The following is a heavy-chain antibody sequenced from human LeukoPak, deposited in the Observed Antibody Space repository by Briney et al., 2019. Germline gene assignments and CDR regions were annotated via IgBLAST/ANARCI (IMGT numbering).Heavy chain of an antibody. J-gene: IGHJ4*02. Sequence: ASVKVSCKASGYTFTSYDINWVRQATGQGLEWMGWMNPNSGNTGYAQKFQGRVTMTRNTSISTAYMELSSLRSEDTAVYYCARAGYSSGWYRYYFDHWGQGTLVTVSS. D-gene: IGHD6-19*01. V-gene: IGHV1-8*01. CDR3: ARAGYSSGWYRYYFDH. CDR2: MNPNSGNT. CDR1: GYTFTSYD.